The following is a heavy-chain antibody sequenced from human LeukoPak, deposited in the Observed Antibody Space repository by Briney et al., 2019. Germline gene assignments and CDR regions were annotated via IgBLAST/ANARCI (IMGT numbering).Heavy chain of an antibody. Sequence: GGSLRLSCAASGFTFSSYWMNWVRQAPGKGLEWVSSISSSSSYIYYADSVKGRFTISRDNAKNSLYLQMNSLRAEDTAVYYCARDSAPNFGYWGQGTLVTVSS. CDR1: GFTFSSYW. CDR3: ARDSAPNFGY. CDR2: ISSSSSYI. V-gene: IGHV3-21*01. J-gene: IGHJ4*02.